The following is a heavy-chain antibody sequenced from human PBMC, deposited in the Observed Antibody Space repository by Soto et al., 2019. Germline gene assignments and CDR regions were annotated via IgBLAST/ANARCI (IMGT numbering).Heavy chain of an antibody. V-gene: IGHV3-15*01. CDR1: GFTFSNAW. J-gene: IGHJ4*02. CDR3: TTGLSSGYYSFDF. D-gene: IGHD3-22*01. Sequence: GGSLRLSCAASGFTFSNAWMSWVRQAPGKGLEWVGRIKRETDGGTTDYAAPVKGRFTISRDDSKNTLYLQMNSLKTEDTAVYYCTTGLSSGYYSFDFWGQGTLVTVSS. CDR2: IKRETDGGTT.